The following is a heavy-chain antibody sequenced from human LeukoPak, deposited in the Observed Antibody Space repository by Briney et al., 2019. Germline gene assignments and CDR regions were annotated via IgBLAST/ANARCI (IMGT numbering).Heavy chain of an antibody. D-gene: IGHD2-21*02. Sequence: GGSLRLSCAASGFTFSSYAMSWVRQAPGKGLEWVSAISGSGGSTYYADSVKGRFTISRDNSKNTLYLQMNSLRAEDTAVYYCARMLGGAYCGGDCYSEHWGQGTLVTVSS. J-gene: IGHJ1*01. V-gene: IGHV3-23*01. CDR2: ISGSGGST. CDR1: GFTFSSYA. CDR3: ARMLGGAYCGGDCYSEH.